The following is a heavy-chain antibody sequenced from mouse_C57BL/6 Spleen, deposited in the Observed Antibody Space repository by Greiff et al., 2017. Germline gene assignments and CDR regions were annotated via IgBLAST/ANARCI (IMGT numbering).Heavy chain of an antibody. V-gene: IGHV1-59*01. D-gene: IGHD1-2*01. CDR2: IDPSDSYT. CDR3: ARGDYYGDWYFDV. Sequence: QVQLQQPGAELVRPGTSVKLSCKASGYTFTSYWMHWVKQRPGQGLEWIGVIDPSDSYTNYNQKFKGKATLTVDTSSSTAYMQLSSLTSEDSAVYYCARGDYYGDWYFDVWGTGTTVTVSS. J-gene: IGHJ1*03. CDR1: GYTFTSYW.